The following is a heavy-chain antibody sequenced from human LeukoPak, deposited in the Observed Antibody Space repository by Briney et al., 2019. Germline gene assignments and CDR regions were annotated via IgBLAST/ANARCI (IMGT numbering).Heavy chain of an antibody. V-gene: IGHV1-3*02. CDR1: GYTFTSYA. CDR2: SNAGNGNT. Sequence: ASVKVSCKASGYTFTSYAMHWVRQAPGQRLEWMGWSNAGNGNTKYSQEFQGRVTITRDTSASTAYMELSSLRSEDTAVYYCAADEGGGSITIFGVAAYYFDYWGQGTLVTVSS. J-gene: IGHJ4*02. CDR3: AADEGGGSITIFGVAAYYFDY. D-gene: IGHD3-3*01.